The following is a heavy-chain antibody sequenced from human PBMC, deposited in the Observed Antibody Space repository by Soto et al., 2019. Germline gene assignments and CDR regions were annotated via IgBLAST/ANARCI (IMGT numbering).Heavy chain of an antibody. Sequence: EVQLLESGGGLAQPGGSLRLSCTASGFTFSNYAMSWVRQAPGEGLEWISAITRTDSTYYADSVKGRFTISRDNSRNTLYLQMNSLGAEDAALYYCAKALVGEVGATDYWGQGTLVTVSS. CDR1: GFTFSNYA. V-gene: IGHV3-23*01. CDR2: ITRTDST. D-gene: IGHD1-26*01. CDR3: AKALVGEVGATDY. J-gene: IGHJ4*02.